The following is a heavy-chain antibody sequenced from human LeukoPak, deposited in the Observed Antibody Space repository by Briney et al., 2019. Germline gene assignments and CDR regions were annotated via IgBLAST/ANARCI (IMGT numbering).Heavy chain of an antibody. CDR3: AKSSDSGFWSGYFDY. J-gene: IGHJ4*02. V-gene: IGHV3-7*03. CDR1: GFTFSSYW. CDR2: IKQDGREK. Sequence: GGSLRLSCAASGFTFSSYWMSWVRQAPGKGLEWAANIKQDGREKYYAGSVKGRFTISRDNAKNSLYLQMNSLRAEDMALYYCAKSSDSGFWSGYFDYWGQGTLVTVSS. D-gene: IGHD3-3*01.